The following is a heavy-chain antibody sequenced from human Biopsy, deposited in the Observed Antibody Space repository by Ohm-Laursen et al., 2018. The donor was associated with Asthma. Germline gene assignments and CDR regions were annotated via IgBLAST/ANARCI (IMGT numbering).Heavy chain of an antibody. Sequence: SLRLSCTASGFMFRSFGMHWVRQAPGKGLEWVAVISYDGNHKFYEESVKGRFTISRDNSKNTLYLQMNSLRTEDTAVYYCAKRRGYSGHDNDYWGQGTLVIVSS. CDR1: GFMFRSFG. V-gene: IGHV3-30*18. D-gene: IGHD5-12*01. CDR3: AKRRGYSGHDNDY. CDR2: ISYDGNHK. J-gene: IGHJ4*02.